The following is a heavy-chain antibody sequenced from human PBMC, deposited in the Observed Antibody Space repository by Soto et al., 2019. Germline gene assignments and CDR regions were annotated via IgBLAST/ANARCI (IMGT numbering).Heavy chain of an antibody. J-gene: IGHJ5*02. CDR1: GDSVSSGIYY. D-gene: IGHD1-26*01. CDR2: IYYSGST. CDR3: AREIRSVGVTGWFDP. Sequence: SETLSLTCTVSGDSVSSGIYYWSWIRQPPGKGLEWIGYIYYSGSTYYNPSLNSRLSMSLDKSANQFSLKVSSVTAADTAVYYCAREIRSVGVTGWFDPWGQGTQVTVSS. V-gene: IGHV4-30-4*02.